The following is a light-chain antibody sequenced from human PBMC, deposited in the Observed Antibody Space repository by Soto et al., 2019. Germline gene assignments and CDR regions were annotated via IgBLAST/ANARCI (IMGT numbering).Light chain of an antibody. Sequence: ASQMTRSPSSLSASVGDRVTITCRASQGIRNDLGWYQQKPGKAPKLLIYAASNLQSGVPSRFSGSGSGTDFTLTISSLQTEDFATYYCLQDYNYPLTFGGGTKVYIK. V-gene: IGKV1-6*01. CDR1: QGIRND. CDR2: AAS. CDR3: LQDYNYPLT. J-gene: IGKJ4*01.